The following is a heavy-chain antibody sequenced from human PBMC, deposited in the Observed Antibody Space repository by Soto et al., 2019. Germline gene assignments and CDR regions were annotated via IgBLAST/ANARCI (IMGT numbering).Heavy chain of an antibody. CDR1: GFTFTTYW. CDR3: GRHHIPSQNEGDTR. Sequence: GGSLRLSGEASGFTFTTYWIGWVRQIPGKGLEYVANIRGDGIATEYLDSVTGRFFIFRENVANNVSLQMNRLRADDSGIYYCGRHHIPSQNEGDTRRGQGTPLAVSS. J-gene: IGHJ4*02. D-gene: IGHD1-1*01. CDR2: IRGDGIAT. V-gene: IGHV3-7*01.